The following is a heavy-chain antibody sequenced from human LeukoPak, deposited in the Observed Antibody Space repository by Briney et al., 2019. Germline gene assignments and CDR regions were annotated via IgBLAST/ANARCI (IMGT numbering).Heavy chain of an antibody. CDR1: GYTFTGYY. J-gene: IGHJ4*02. Sequence: ASVKVSCKASGYTFTGYYMHWVRQAPGQGLEWMGWINPNSGGTNYAQKFQGRVTMTRDTSISTAYMELSRLRSDDTAVYYCARECNYSSSWPYFDYWGQGTLVTVSS. V-gene: IGHV1-2*02. CDR3: ARECNYSSSWPYFDY. CDR2: INPNSGGT. D-gene: IGHD6-13*01.